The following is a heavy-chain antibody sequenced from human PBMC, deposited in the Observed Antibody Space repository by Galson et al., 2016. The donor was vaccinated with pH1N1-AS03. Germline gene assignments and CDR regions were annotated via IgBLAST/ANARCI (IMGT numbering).Heavy chain of an antibody. Sequence: SLRLSSAASGFTFRTFSIYWVRQAPGKGLEYVSGISDNGINTYYADPVKARFTISRDKSKNTVYLQMSSLRTEDTAVYYCIKEGNRLQSRRSDTFDIWGRGTMVTVSS. CDR1: GFTFRTFS. D-gene: IGHD5-18*01. V-gene: IGHV3-64D*06. J-gene: IGHJ3*02. CDR2: ISDNGINT. CDR3: IKEGNRLQSRRSDTFDI.